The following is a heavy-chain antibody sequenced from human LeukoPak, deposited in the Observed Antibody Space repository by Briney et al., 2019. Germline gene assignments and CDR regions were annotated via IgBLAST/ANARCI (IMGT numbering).Heavy chain of an antibody. CDR1: GFSVSSSGEG. V-gene: IGHV2-5*01. D-gene: IGHD3-9*01. Sequence: GSGPTLVNPTQTLTLTCNLSGFSVSSSGEGVGWIRQPPGKAPEWLAVIYWNDNKHYSPSLKSRLTITKDTSKNQVVLTMTNMDPVDTATYFCAHTYPVLRYFDWLFTSFDSWGQGTLVTVSS. CDR2: IYWNDNK. J-gene: IGHJ5*01. CDR3: AHTYPVLRYFDWLFTSFDS.